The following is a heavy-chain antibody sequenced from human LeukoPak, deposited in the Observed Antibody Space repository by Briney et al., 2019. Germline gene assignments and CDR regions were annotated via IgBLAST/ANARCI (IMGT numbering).Heavy chain of an antibody. Sequence: GSLRLSCAASGFTFSNYAMSWVRQAPGKGLEWIGSIYYSGSTYYNPSLKSRVTISVDTSKNQFSLKLSSVTAADTAVYYCARGFWSGYSFDYWGQGTLVTVSS. CDR1: GFTFSNYA. CDR2: IYYSGST. CDR3: ARGFWSGYSFDY. J-gene: IGHJ4*02. D-gene: IGHD3-3*01. V-gene: IGHV4-39*07.